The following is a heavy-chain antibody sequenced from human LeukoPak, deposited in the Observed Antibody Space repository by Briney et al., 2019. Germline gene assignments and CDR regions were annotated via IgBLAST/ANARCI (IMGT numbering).Heavy chain of an antibody. CDR3: ARSYSNHLFGMDV. J-gene: IGHJ6*02. CDR2: MYSGGST. Sequence: PGGSLRLSCAASGFTVSSYYMTWVRQAPGKGLEWVSVMYSGGSTYYADSVKGRVAISRDNSQNTVFLQMNSVRVADTAVYYCARSYSNHLFGMDVWGQGTAVTVSS. V-gene: IGHV3-66*01. D-gene: IGHD4-11*01. CDR1: GFTVSSYY.